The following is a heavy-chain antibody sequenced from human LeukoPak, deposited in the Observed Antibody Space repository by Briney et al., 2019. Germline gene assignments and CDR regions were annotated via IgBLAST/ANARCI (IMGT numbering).Heavy chain of an antibody. J-gene: IGHJ4*02. CDR1: GGSISSGGYY. Sequence: SETLSLTCTVSGGSISSGGYYWSWIRQPPGKGLEWIGYIYHSGSTYYNPSLKSRVTISVDRSKNQFSLKLSSVTAADTAVYHCARRGPLGSFYYFDYWGQGTLVTVSA. CDR3: ARRGPLGSFYYFDY. D-gene: IGHD3-10*01. V-gene: IGHV4-30-2*01. CDR2: IYHSGST.